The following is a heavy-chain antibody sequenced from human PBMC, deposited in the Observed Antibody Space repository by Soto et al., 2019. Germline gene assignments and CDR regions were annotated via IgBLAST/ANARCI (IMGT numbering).Heavy chain of an antibody. D-gene: IGHD3-10*01. CDR1: RFTFSSYG. Sequence: QVQLVESGGGVVQPGWSLRLSCAASRFTFSSYGMHWVRQAPGKGLEWVAIIWYDGSNKYYANSVKGRFTISRDNSKNTLSLEMNSLRVEDTAVYYCARSQGRFYGSGSYEGLEVWGKGTTVTVSS. CDR3: ARSQGRFYGSGSYEGLEV. V-gene: IGHV3-33*01. J-gene: IGHJ6*04. CDR2: IWYDGSNK.